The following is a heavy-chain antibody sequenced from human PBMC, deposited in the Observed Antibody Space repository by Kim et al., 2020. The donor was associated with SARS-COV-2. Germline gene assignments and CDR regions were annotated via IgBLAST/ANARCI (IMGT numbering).Heavy chain of an antibody. J-gene: IGHJ4*01. CDR3: AKDGRYTTSWLHFDS. V-gene: IGHV3-23*01. CDR1: RFSFSSFA. D-gene: IGHD6-13*01. Sequence: GGSLRLSCAASRFSFSSFAMSWVRQAPGKGLEWVSAISGRGNSTNYADSVKGRFTISRDNSKSTLYLQMSSLWAEDTAVYYCAKDGRYTTSWLHFDSWG. CDR2: ISGRGNST.